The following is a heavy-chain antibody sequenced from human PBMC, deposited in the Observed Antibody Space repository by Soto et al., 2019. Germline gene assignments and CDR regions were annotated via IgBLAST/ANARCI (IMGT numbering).Heavy chain of an antibody. Sequence: QTLSLSCEIPGGSVSRSRWGWNWFRQTPSRGLEWLGRTYYKSKWYYTYAASVKSRITVSPDTSKNQFSLQLTSVTPEDTAVYYCARASWDDVSGHYYMDVWDKGTTVTVSS. CDR1: GGSVSRSRWG. CDR2: TYYKSKWYY. J-gene: IGHJ6*03. V-gene: IGHV6-1*01. D-gene: IGHD1-1*01. CDR3: ARASWDDVSGHYYMDV.